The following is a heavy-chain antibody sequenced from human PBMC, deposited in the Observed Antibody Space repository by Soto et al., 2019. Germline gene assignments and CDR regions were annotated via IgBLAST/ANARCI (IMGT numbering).Heavy chain of an antibody. V-gene: IGHV3-30*18. D-gene: IGHD6-19*01. J-gene: IGHJ2*01. CDR1: GFTFSSYG. Sequence: QVQLVESGGGVVQPGRSLRLSCAASGFTFSSYGMHWVRQAPGKGLEWVAVISYDGSNKYYADSVQGRFTISRDNSKNTLYLQMSSLRAEDTAVYYCAKEGYDSVWSVSRYYDLWGRGTLDAVSS. CDR3: AKEGYDSVWSVSRYYDL. CDR2: ISYDGSNK.